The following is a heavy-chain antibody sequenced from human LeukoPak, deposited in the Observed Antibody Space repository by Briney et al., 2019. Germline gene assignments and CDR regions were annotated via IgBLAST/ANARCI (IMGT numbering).Heavy chain of an antibody. CDR3: AREIPGGYFDWLYNWFDP. D-gene: IGHD3-9*01. CDR2: INPSGGST. Sequence: ASVKVSCKASGYTFTSYYMHWVRQAPGQGLEWMGIINPSGGSTSYAKKFQGRITMTRDTSTSTVYMELSSLRSEDTAVYYCAREIPGGYFDWLYNWFDPWGQGTLVTVSS. CDR1: GYTFTSYY. V-gene: IGHV1-46*01. J-gene: IGHJ5*02.